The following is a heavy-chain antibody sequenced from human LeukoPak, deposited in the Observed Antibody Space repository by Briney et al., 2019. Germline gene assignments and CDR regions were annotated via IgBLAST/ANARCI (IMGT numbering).Heavy chain of an antibody. V-gene: IGHV4-34*01. D-gene: IGHD3-10*01. CDR3: ARTFGGYYYGSGSLSYYYYMDV. Sequence: SETLSLTCAVYGGSFSGYYWSWIRQPPGKGLEWIGEINHSGSTNYNPSLKSRVTISVDTSKNQFSLKLSSVTAADTAVYYCARTFGGYYYGSGSLSYYYYMDVWGKGTTVTISS. CDR1: GGSFSGYY. J-gene: IGHJ6*03. CDR2: INHSGST.